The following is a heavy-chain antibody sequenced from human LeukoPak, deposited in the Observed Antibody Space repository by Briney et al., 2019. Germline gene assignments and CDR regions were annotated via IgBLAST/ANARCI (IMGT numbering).Heavy chain of an antibody. CDR1: GFTFSSYG. CDR3: AKVYAVRGVIAYMDV. Sequence: GGSLGLSCAASGFTFSSYGMHWVRQAPGKGLEWVAFIRYDGSNKYYADPVKGRFTISRDNSKNTLYLQMNSLRAEDTAVYYCAKVYAVRGVIAYMDVWGKGTTVTVSS. V-gene: IGHV3-30*02. D-gene: IGHD3-10*01. CDR2: IRYDGSNK. J-gene: IGHJ6*03.